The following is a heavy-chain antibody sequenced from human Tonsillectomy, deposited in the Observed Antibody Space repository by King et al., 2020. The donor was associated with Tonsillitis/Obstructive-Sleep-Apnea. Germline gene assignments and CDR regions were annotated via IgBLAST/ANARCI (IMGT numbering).Heavy chain of an antibody. V-gene: IGHV1-69*09. J-gene: IGHJ4*02. Sequence: VQLVQSGAEVKKPGSSVKVSCKASGGTFSSYAISWVRQAPGQGLEWMGRIIPILGIANYAQKFQGRVTITADKSTSTAYMELSSLRSEDTAVYYCATTSDYYGSGRLDYWGQGTLVTVSS. CDR1: GGTFSSYA. CDR3: ATTSDYYGSGRLDY. D-gene: IGHD3-10*01. CDR2: IIPILGIA.